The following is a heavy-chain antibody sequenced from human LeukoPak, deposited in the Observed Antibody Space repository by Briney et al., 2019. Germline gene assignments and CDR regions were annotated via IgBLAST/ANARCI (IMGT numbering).Heavy chain of an antibody. CDR3: ARGSTIFGVVIKRGWFDP. D-gene: IGHD3-3*01. V-gene: IGHV4-34*01. J-gene: IGHJ5*02. CDR1: GGSFSGYY. CDR2: INHSGST. Sequence: SETLSLTCAVYGGSFSGYYWSWIRQPPGKGLEWIGEINHSGSTNYNPSLKGRVTISVDTSKNQFSLKLSSVTAADTAVYYCARGSTIFGVVIKRGWFDPWGQGTLVTVSS.